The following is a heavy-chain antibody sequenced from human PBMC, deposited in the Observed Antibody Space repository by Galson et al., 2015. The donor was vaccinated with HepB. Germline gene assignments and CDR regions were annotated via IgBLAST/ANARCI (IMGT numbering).Heavy chain of an antibody. V-gene: IGHV1-69*06. CDR2: IIPIFGTA. D-gene: IGHD2-2*01. Sequence: SVKVSCKASGGTFSSYAISWVRQAPGQGLEWMGGIIPIFGTANYAQKFQGRVTITADKSTSTAYMELSSLRSEDTAVYYCAIGYCSSTSCSRALYYYGMDVWGQGTTVTVSS. CDR1: GGTFSSYA. J-gene: IGHJ6*02. CDR3: AIGYCSSTSCSRALYYYGMDV.